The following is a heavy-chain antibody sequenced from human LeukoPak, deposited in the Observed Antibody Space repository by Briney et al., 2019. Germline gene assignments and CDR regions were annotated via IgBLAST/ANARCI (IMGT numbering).Heavy chain of an antibody. Sequence: GASVKVSCKASGYTFTGYYMHWVRQAPGQGLEWMGWINPNSGGTNYAQKFQGWVTMTRDTSISTAYMELSRLRSDDTAVYYCARERKVGAGYDQFDIWGQGTMVTVSS. CDR3: ARERKVGAGYDQFDI. V-gene: IGHV1-2*04. CDR2: INPNSGGT. CDR1: GYTFTGYY. D-gene: IGHD1-26*01. J-gene: IGHJ3*02.